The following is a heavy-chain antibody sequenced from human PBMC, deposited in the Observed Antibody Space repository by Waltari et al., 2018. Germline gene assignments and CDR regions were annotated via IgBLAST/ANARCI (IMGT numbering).Heavy chain of an antibody. J-gene: IGHJ4*02. CDR1: GFTFSSYG. V-gene: IGHV3-48*03. CDR2: ISGSGTTI. Sequence: EVQLVASGGGLVQPGGSLRLSGAASGFTFSSYGMNWVRQAPGKGLDWISYISGSGTTIYYADSVKGRFTISRDDAENSLYLQMNSLRAEDTALYYCARRFDSWGQGTRVTVSS. CDR3: ARRFDS.